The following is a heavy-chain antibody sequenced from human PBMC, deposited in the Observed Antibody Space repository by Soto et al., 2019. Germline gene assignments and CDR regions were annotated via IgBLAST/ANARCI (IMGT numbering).Heavy chain of an antibody. Sequence: ASVKVSCKASGYTFTSYGISWVRQAPGQGLEWMGWISAYNGNTNYAQKLQGRVTMTTDTSTSTAYMELRSLRSDDTAVYYCARGLKPTVRYYYYYMDAWGKGTTVTVSS. J-gene: IGHJ6*03. V-gene: IGHV1-18*01. CDR3: ARGLKPTVRYYYYYMDA. D-gene: IGHD4-17*01. CDR2: ISAYNGNT. CDR1: GYTFTSYG.